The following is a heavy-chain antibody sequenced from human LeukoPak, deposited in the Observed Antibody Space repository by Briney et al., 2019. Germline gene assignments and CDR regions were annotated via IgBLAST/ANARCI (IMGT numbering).Heavy chain of an antibody. CDR2: IFAGDSQ. CDR3: AKALGTGHHGEGVWFDS. CDR1: GLSVSSTY. D-gene: IGHD3/OR15-3a*01. Sequence: HPGGSLRLSCAASGLSVSSTYLTWVRQAPGKGLEWVSIIFAGDSQYYADSVEGRFFISRDNSQNTVYLQMNNLRVEDTAIYYCAKALGTGHHGEGVWFDSWGPGTLVSVSS. V-gene: IGHV3-53*01. J-gene: IGHJ5*01.